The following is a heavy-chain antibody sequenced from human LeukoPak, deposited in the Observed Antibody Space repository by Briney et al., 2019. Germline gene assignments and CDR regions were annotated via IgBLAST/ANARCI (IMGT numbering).Heavy chain of an antibody. J-gene: IGHJ4*02. D-gene: IGHD3-22*01. V-gene: IGHV4-59*12. Sequence: SETLSLTCTLSVGSISRYYWSWIRQPPGKGLEWIGYIYYSGSTNYNPSLKSRVNMSVDTSKNQFSLKLSSVTAADTAVYYCARGRGYYYDSSGFDYWGQGTLGTVSS. CDR2: IYYSGST. CDR1: VGSISRYY. CDR3: ARGRGYYYDSSGFDY.